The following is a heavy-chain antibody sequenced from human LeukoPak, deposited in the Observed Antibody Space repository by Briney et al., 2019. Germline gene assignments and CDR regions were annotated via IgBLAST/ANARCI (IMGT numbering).Heavy chain of an antibody. Sequence: GGSLRLSCAASGFTFSSYSMNWVRQAPGKGLEWVSSISSSSSYIYYADSVKGRFTIPRDNAKNSLYLQMNSLRAEDTAVYYCAREGYSSSWYPNWGQGTLVTVSS. J-gene: IGHJ4*02. CDR1: GFTFSSYS. V-gene: IGHV3-21*01. CDR3: AREGYSSSWYPN. CDR2: ISSSSSYI. D-gene: IGHD6-13*01.